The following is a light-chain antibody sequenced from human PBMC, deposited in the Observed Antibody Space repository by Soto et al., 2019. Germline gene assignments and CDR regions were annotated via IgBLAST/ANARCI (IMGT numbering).Light chain of an antibody. J-gene: IGLJ2*01. V-gene: IGLV2-14*01. Sequence: QSALTQPASMSGSPGQSITISCTGTSSDVGGYNYVSWYQQHPGKAPKLMIYDVSNRPSGVSNRFSGSKSGHTASLTISGLQAEDEADYYCSSYTSSSTRGVFGGGTKVTVL. CDR3: SSYTSSSTRGV. CDR2: DVS. CDR1: SSDVGGYNY.